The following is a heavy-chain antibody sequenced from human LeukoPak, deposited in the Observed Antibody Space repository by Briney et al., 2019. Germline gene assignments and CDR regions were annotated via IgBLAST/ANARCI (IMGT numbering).Heavy chain of an antibody. Sequence: GGSLRLFCAASGFTFSSYTMSWVRQAPGKGLEWVSTITTSDGNTYYADSVKGRFTVSRDNSKNTLFLQMNSLRAEDTAVYYCAKDGGLWVSAHWGDSWGRGTLVTVSS. CDR3: AKDGGLWVSAHWGDS. CDR2: ITTSDGNT. CDR1: GFTFSSYT. J-gene: IGHJ4*02. V-gene: IGHV3-23*01. D-gene: IGHD7-27*01.